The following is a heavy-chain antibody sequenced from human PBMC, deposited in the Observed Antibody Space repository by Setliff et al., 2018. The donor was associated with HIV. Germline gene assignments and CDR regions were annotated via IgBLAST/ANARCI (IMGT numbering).Heavy chain of an antibody. D-gene: IGHD6-6*01. V-gene: IGHV4-59*08. CDR1: GVFITSHY. J-gene: IGHJ4*02. Sequence: SETLSLTCTVSGVFITSHYWSWIRQPPGTGLEWIGYIYYSGTTNYNPSLKSRVTISVDMSKNQFSLKLTSVTAADTAVYYCARFSTSSGGTFDYWGQGTLVTVSS. CDR2: IYYSGTT. CDR3: ARFSTSSGGTFDY.